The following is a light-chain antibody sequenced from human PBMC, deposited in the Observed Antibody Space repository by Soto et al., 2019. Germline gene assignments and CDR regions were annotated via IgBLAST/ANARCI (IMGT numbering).Light chain of an antibody. Sequence: EIVLTQSPGTLSLSPGERATLSCRASQSLSGNYLAWYQQRPGQAPRLLIHGASNRATGIPDRFSGSGSGTEFTLTISRLEPDDFAVYHCQQYGTSPRTFGQGTRLEIK. V-gene: IGKV3-20*01. J-gene: IGKJ5*01. CDR3: QQYGTSPRT. CDR1: QSLSGNY. CDR2: GAS.